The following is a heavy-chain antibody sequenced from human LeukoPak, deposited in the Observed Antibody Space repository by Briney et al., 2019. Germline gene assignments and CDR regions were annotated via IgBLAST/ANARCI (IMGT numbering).Heavy chain of an antibody. V-gene: IGHV4-4*07. CDR2: IYTRGST. J-gene: IGHJ4*02. Sequence: SETLSLTCTVSGDSISSYSRSWIRQPPGQGLEWIGRIYTRGSTHYNPSPKRADTTSIDTSKNQFSLKMSSVTAAETAVYYCARENMWGDYDYVWGSYRPFDYWVQGTLVSVCS. D-gene: IGHD3-16*02. CDR1: GDSISSYS. CDR3: ARENMWGDYDYVWGSYRPFDY.